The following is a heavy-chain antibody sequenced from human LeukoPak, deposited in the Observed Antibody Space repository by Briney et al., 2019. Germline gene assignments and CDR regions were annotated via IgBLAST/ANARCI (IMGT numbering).Heavy chain of an antibody. Sequence: ASVKVSCKASGYTFTTYGLSWVRQAPGQGLEWMGWISAYNGNTNYAQNLQGRVTMTTDTSTRTAYMELRSLRSDDTAVYYCARGGYRSSTSCLHFDYWGQGTLVTVSS. J-gene: IGHJ4*02. D-gene: IGHD2-2*01. V-gene: IGHV1-18*01. CDR2: ISAYNGNT. CDR1: GYTFTTYG. CDR3: ARGGYRSSTSCLHFDY.